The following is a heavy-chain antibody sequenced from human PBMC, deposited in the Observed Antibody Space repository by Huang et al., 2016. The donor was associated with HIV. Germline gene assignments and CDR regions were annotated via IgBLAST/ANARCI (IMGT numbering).Heavy chain of an antibody. Sequence: QMRFQESGPGLVKPSGTLSLTCNVSGGSINTGLYYWGWIRQPPGKGLEWVGSLYYIGKMPDDPSLKGRLTMYADTSKNQFSLNLSSVTAADTAIYYCARNHDFWRGRMFAISYFDVWGRGTLVTVAS. D-gene: IGHD3-3*01. J-gene: IGHJ2*01. CDR2: LYYIGKM. CDR1: GGSINTGLYY. V-gene: IGHV4-39*01. CDR3: ARNHDFWRGRMFAISYFDV.